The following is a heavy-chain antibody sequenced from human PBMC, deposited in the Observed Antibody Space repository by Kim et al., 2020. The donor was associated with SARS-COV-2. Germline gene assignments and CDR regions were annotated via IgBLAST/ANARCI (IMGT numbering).Heavy chain of an antibody. Sequence: SETLSLTCAVSGASISSSDWWSWVRQPPGKGLEWIGEIFHSGSTNYNPSLKSRVTISVDKSKNQFSLRLPSVTAADTAVYYCARGTSGWTSIDYWGQGALVTVSS. CDR3: ARGTSGWTSIDY. CDR1: GASISSSDW. D-gene: IGHD6-19*01. J-gene: IGHJ4*02. CDR2: IFHSGST. V-gene: IGHV4-4*02.